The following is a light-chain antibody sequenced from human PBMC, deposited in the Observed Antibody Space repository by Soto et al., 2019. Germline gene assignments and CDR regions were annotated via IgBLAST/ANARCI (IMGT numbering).Light chain of an antibody. V-gene: IGKV3-20*01. CDR1: QSVSSN. Sequence: IVLTQSPATLSVSEGERATLSCRASQSVSSNLTWYQSKPGQAPRLLIYGASSRASGIPDRFSGSGSGTDFTLTISRLEPEDFAVYYCQQYGSSPRTFGQGTKVDIK. J-gene: IGKJ1*01. CDR3: QQYGSSPRT. CDR2: GAS.